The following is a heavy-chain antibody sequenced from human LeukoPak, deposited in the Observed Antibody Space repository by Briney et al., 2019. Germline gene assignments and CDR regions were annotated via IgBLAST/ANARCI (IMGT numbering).Heavy chain of an antibody. CDR2: IIPIFAIA. CDR3: ARQGYYYDRSDAFDI. V-gene: IGHV1-69*04. J-gene: IGHJ3*02. Sequence: ASVKVSCKASGGTFSSYAISWVRQAPGQGLEWMGRIIPIFAIANYAQKFQGRVTINADKSTSTAYMELNSLRSEDTAVYFCARQGYYYDRSDAFDIWGQGTMVTVSS. D-gene: IGHD3-22*01. CDR1: GGTFSSYA.